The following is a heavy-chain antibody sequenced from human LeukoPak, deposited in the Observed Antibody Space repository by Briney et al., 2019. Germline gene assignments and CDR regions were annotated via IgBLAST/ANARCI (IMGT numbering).Heavy chain of an antibody. CDR2: IRSKAYGGTT. D-gene: IGHD3-9*01. Sequence: QSGGSLRLSCTASGFTFGDYAMSWVRQAPGKGLEWVGFIRSKAYGGTTEYAASVKGRFTISRDDSKSIAYLQMNSLKTEDTAVYYCTRDLTTFDYWGQGTPVTVSS. J-gene: IGHJ4*02. V-gene: IGHV3-49*04. CDR1: GFTFGDYA. CDR3: TRDLTTFDY.